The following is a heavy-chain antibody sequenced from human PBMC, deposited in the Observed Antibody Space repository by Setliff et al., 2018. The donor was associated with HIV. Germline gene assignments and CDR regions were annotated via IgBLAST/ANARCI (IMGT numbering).Heavy chain of an antibody. D-gene: IGHD2-21*01. CDR2: IYNSGYS. J-gene: IGHJ6*03. CDR3: ARYCGGDCYPSAYYMDV. V-gene: IGHV4-59*01. CDR1: GAPISSYY. Sequence: PSETLSLTCKVSGAPISSYYWNWIRQPPGKGLEWIGYIYNSGYSNSKPSLKSRVTISLDTSKNQFSLKLSSVTAADTAVYYCARYCGGDCYPSAYYMDVWGKGTTVTVSS.